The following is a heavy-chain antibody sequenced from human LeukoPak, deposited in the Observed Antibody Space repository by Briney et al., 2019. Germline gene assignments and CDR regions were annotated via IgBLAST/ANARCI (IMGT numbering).Heavy chain of an antibody. V-gene: IGHV1-2*02. CDR3: ARGAVPRTEGYYFDF. J-gene: IGHJ4*02. Sequence: GASVKVSYTAPGYSFTAYYIHWVRQAPGQGLEWMGWINLHSGDTKSPQKFQGRVTMTRDTSISTAYMELSRLKSDDTAVYYCARGAVPRTEGYYFDFWGQGTQVTVSS. CDR2: INLHSGDT. D-gene: IGHD6-13*01. CDR1: GYSFTAYY.